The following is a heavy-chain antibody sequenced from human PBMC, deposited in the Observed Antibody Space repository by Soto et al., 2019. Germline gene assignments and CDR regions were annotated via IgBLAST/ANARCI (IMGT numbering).Heavy chain of an antibody. CDR3: ARDLVTTVTTDY. CDR1: GFTFSSYA. Sequence: PGGSLRLSCAASGFTFSSYAMHWVRQAPGKGLEWVAVISYDGSNKYYADSVKGRFTISRDNSKNTLYLQMNSLRAEDTAVYYCARDLVTTVTTDYWGQGTLVTVSS. J-gene: IGHJ4*02. CDR2: ISYDGSNK. D-gene: IGHD4-17*01. V-gene: IGHV3-30-3*01.